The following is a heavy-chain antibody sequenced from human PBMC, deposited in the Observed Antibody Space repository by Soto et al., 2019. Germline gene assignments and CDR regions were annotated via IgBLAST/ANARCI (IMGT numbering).Heavy chain of an antibody. D-gene: IGHD5-12*01. J-gene: IGHJ4*02. CDR3: ARQIYSGYDYGFGFDY. V-gene: IGHV4-59*08. CDR1: GGSISSYY. Sequence: SETLSLTCTVSGGSISSYYWSWIRQPPGKGLEWIGYIYYSGSTNYNPSLKSRVTISVDTSKNQFSLKLSSVTAADTAVYYCARQIYSGYDYGFGFDYWGQGTLVTVSS. CDR2: IYYSGST.